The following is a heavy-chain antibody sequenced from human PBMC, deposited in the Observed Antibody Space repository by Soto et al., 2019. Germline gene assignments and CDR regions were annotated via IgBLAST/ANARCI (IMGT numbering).Heavy chain of an antibody. V-gene: IGHV3-74*01. CDR1: GFTFSSYW. D-gene: IGHD5-12*01. CDR2: IYSDGSST. Sequence: EVQLVESGGGLVQPGGSLRLSCAASGFTFSSYWMHWVRQAPGKGLVWVSRIYSDGSSTTYADSVKGRFTISRDNAKNTLYLRMNSLRAEDTAVYYCAREERWLQLRNACDIWGQGTMVTVSS. J-gene: IGHJ3*02. CDR3: AREERWLQLRNACDI.